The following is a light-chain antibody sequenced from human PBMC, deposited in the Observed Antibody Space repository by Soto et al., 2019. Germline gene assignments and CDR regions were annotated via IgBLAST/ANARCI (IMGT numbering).Light chain of an antibody. CDR2: EGS. V-gene: IGLV2-23*01. J-gene: IGLJ2*01. Sequence: QSVLTQPASVSGSPGQSITISCTGTSSDVGSYNLVSWYQQHPGKAPKLMIYEGSKRPSGVSNRVSGSKSGNTASLTISGLQAEDEADYYCCSYAGSPVFGGGTQLTVL. CDR3: CSYAGSPV. CDR1: SSDVGSYNL.